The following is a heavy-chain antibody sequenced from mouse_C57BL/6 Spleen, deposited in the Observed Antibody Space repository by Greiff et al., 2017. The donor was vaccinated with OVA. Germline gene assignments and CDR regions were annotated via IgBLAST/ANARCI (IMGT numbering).Heavy chain of an antibody. CDR3: ARRGYAMDY. CDR1: GYTFTSYW. Sequence: QVQLQQPGAELVMPGASVKLPCKASGYTFTSYWMHWVKQRPGQGLEWIGEIDPSDSYTNYNQKFKGKSTLTVDKSSSTAYMQLSSLTSEDSAVYYCARRGYAMDYWGQGTSVTVSS. CDR2: IDPSDSYT. J-gene: IGHJ4*01. V-gene: IGHV1-69*01.